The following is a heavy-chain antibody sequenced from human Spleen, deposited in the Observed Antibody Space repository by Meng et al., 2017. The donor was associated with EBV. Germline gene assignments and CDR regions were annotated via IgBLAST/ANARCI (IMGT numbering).Heavy chain of an antibody. D-gene: IGHD3-22*01. CDR1: GFTFSDYY. CDR2: ISNNGGVT. Sequence: VRLVESWGGLVKPGGSLRLSCAASGFTFSDYYMSWIRQAPGKGLEWVAYISNNGGVTYYAGSVEGRFTISRDHAENSLFLQMNNLRVDDTAVYYCARADYYESSGDPFDIWGQGTKVTVSS. V-gene: IGHV3-11*01. J-gene: IGHJ3*02. CDR3: ARADYYESSGDPFDI.